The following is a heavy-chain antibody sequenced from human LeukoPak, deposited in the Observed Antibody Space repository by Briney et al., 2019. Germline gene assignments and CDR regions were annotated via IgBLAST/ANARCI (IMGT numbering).Heavy chain of an antibody. CDR3: ARQKEAILAYYGMDV. V-gene: IGHV4-59*08. CDR1: GGAISTYY. CDR2: IHYSGST. D-gene: IGHD2-2*02. Sequence: SETLSLTCTVSGGAISTYYWTWIRQPPEKGLEWIGYIHYSGSTNYNPSLQSRVTISLDTSKNQFSLKLSSVTAADTAVYYCARQKEAILAYYGMDVWGQGTTVTVSS. J-gene: IGHJ6*02.